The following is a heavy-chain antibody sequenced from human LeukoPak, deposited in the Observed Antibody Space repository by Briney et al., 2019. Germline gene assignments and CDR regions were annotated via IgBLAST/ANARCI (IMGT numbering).Heavy chain of an antibody. Sequence: AGGSLRLSCAASGFTFSSYAMSWVRQAPGKGLEWVSAISGSGGSTYYADSVKGRFTISRDNSKNTLYLQMNSLRAEDTAVYYCARSTINAQRGAFDIWGQGTMVTVSS. J-gene: IGHJ3*02. CDR3: ARSTINAQRGAFDI. V-gene: IGHV3-23*01. D-gene: IGHD2-2*01. CDR1: GFTFSSYA. CDR2: ISGSGGST.